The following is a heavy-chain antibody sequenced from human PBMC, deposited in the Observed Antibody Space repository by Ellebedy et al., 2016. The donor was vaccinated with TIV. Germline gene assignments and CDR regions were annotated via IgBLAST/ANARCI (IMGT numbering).Heavy chain of an antibody. CDR3: ARRGSYGDYAVQVNSWFDR. V-gene: IGHV3-7*01. CDR1: GFSFRSYW. Sequence: GGSLRLSCAASGFSFRSYWMSWVHQAPGKGLEWMANIYQDGSAQYYVDSVKGRFTISRDNAKNSLFLQMNSLRVEDTAVYYCARRGSYGDYAVQVNSWFDRWGRGTLVSVSS. D-gene: IGHD4-17*01. J-gene: IGHJ5*02. CDR2: IYQDGSAQ.